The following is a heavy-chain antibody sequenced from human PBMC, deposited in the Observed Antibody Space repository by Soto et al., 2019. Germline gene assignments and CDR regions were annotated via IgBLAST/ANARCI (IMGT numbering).Heavy chain of an antibody. D-gene: IGHD4-17*01. CDR2: ISSNSDTI. CDR3: AKDMKWGGMTTIHYFDS. J-gene: IGHJ4*02. CDR1: GFTADDYA. V-gene: IGHV3-9*02. Sequence: EVQLVESGGGLVQPGRSLRLSCVASGFTADDYAMHWVRQAPGKGLEWVSGISSNSDTIDYADSVKGRLTISRDNAKKSLFLQMNSLRPEDTALYICAKDMKWGGMTTIHYFDSWGQGTLVTVSS.